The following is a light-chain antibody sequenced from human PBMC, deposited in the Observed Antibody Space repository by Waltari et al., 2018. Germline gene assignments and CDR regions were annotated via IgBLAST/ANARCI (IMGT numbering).Light chain of an antibody. Sequence: DINMTQSPSSLSASVGDRVSIPCRASQNIHTFLNWYQQQPWKTPKLLIYAASNLQCGVPSWFSGSGHGAYFTLSISSLQPAEFATYYWQQSYSTPYTFGQVTKVE. CDR2: AAS. V-gene: IGKV1-39*01. CDR3: QQSYSTPYT. CDR1: QNIHTF. J-gene: IGKJ2*01.